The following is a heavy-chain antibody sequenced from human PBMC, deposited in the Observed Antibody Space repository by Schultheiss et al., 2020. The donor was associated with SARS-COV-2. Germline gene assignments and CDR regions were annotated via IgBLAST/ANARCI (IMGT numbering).Heavy chain of an antibody. J-gene: IGHJ2*01. V-gene: IGHV4-59*01. CDR1: GGSISSYY. Sequence: GSLRLSCTVSGGSISSYYWSWIRQPPGKGLEWIGYIYYSGSTNYNPSLKSRVTISVDTSKNQFSLKLSSVTAADTAVYYCARAKGVYWYFDLWGRGTLVTVSS. CDR3: ARAKGVYWYFDL. D-gene: IGHD3-16*01. CDR2: IYYSGST.